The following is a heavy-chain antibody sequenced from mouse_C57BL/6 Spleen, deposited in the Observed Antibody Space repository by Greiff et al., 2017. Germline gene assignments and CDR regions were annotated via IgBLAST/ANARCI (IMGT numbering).Heavy chain of an antibody. D-gene: IGHD2-3*01. J-gene: IGHJ2*01. CDR3: ARSEGYDGYYPPFDY. Sequence: VQLQQPGAELVKPGASVKLSCKASGYTFTSYWMHWVKQRPGQGLEWIGMIHPNSGSTNYNEKFKSKATLTVDKSSSTAYMQLSSLTSEDSAVYYCARSEGYDGYYPPFDYWGQGTTLTVSS. V-gene: IGHV1-64*01. CDR1: GYTFTSYW. CDR2: IHPNSGST.